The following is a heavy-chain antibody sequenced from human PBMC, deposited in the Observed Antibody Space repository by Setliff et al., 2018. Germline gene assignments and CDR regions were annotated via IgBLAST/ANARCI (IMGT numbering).Heavy chain of an antibody. D-gene: IGHD1-26*01. J-gene: IGHJ6*03. CDR3: ARVGRGSPIDYMDV. V-gene: IGHV4-38-2*01. Sequence: PSETLSLTCAVSGYSISSGYYWGWIRQPPGKGLEWIGSIHHRGSTYYNPSLKSRVTTLVDTSKNHFSLKLTSVTAADTAVYFCARVGRGSPIDYMDVWGKGTTVTVSS. CDR2: IHHRGST. CDR1: GYSISSGYY.